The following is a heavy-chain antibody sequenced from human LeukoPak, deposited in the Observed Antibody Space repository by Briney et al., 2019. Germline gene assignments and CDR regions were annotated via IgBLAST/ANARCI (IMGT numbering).Heavy chain of an antibody. Sequence: SETLTLTCTVSGGCISSYYWSWIRQPAGKGLEWIGRIYTSGSTNYNPSLKSRVTMSVDTSKNQFSLKLSSVTAADTAVYYCARDQWELLNGMDVWGQGTTVTVSS. V-gene: IGHV4-4*07. CDR2: IYTSGST. CDR1: GGCISSYY. D-gene: IGHD1-26*01. CDR3: ARDQWELLNGMDV. J-gene: IGHJ6*02.